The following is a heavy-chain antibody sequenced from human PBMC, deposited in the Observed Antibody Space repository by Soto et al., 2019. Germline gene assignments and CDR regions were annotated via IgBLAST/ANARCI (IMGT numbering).Heavy chain of an antibody. Sequence: SVKVSCKASGGTFSSYAISWVRQAPGQGLEWMGGIIPIFGTANYAQQFQGRVTITAAKSTSTAYMELSSLRSEDTAVYYCASRFGYYDSSGYQSPYGMDVWGQGTTVTVSS. CDR1: GGTFSSYA. J-gene: IGHJ6*02. CDR3: ASRFGYYDSSGYQSPYGMDV. CDR2: IIPIFGTA. D-gene: IGHD3-22*01. V-gene: IGHV1-69*06.